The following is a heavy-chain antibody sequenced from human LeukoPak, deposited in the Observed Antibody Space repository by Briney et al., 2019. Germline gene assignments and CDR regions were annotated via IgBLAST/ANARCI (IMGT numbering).Heavy chain of an antibody. J-gene: IGHJ4*02. CDR3: VRDGDAYDFDL. Sequence: GGSLRLSCAASGFSIRGYWMHWVRQAPGKGLMWVSRIKSDGSWTNYADSVRGRFTISRDNAKNTLFLQMVGLRAEDTAIYYCVRDGDAYDFDLWGQGILVTASS. V-gene: IGHV3-74*01. CDR1: GFSIRGYW. CDR2: IKSDGSWT. D-gene: IGHD5-12*01.